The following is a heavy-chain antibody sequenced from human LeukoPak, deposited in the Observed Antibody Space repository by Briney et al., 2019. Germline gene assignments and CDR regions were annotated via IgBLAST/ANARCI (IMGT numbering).Heavy chain of an antibody. V-gene: IGHV1-2*02. D-gene: IGHD2-2*01. CDR2: INPNSGGT. CDR1: GYTFTGYY. J-gene: IGHJ6*02. CDR3: ARESPISSTSCDV. Sequence: ASVKVSCKASGYTFTGYYMYWVRQAPGQGLEWMGWINPNSGGTNYAQKFQGRVTMTRDTSISTAYMELSRLRSDDTAVYYCARESPISSTSCDVWGQGTTVTVSS.